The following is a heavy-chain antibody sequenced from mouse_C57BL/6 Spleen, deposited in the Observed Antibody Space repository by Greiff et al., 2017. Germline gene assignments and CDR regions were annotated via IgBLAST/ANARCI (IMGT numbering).Heavy chain of an antibody. V-gene: IGHV1-82*01. CDR3: ARNCSDY. CDR2: IYPGDGGT. Sequence: QVQLQQSGPELVKPGASVKISCKASGYAFSSSWMNWVKQRPGKGLEWIGRIYPGDGGTNYNGKFKGKATLTADKSSSTAYMQLSSLTSEDSAVYFCARNCSDYWGQGTSVTVSS. J-gene: IGHJ4*01. CDR1: GYAFSSSW.